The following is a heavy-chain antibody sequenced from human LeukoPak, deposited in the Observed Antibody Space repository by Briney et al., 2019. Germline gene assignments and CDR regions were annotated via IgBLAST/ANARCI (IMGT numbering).Heavy chain of an antibody. D-gene: IGHD5-24*01. CDR1: GGTFSSYA. CDR3: ARGRDGYNDAFDI. J-gene: IGHJ3*02. CDR2: IIPILGMA. Sequence: SVKVSCKASGGTFSSYAISSVRQAPGQGLEWIGRIIPILGMANYAQKFQGRVTITADESTSTAYMEVSSLRSEDTAVYYCARGRDGYNDAFDIWGQGTMVTVSS. V-gene: IGHV1-69*04.